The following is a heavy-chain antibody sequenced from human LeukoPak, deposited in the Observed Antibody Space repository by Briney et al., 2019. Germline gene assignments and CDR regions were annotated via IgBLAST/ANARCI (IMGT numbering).Heavy chain of an antibody. CDR2: ISYDGSNK. J-gene: IGHJ6*03. V-gene: IGHV3-30*03. CDR3: ARGYYYGSGSYYYYYYMDV. CDR1: GFTFSSHG. Sequence: PGGSLRLSCAASGFTFSSHGMSWVRQAPGKGLEWVAVISYDGSNKYYADSVKGRFTISRDNSKNTLYLQMNSLRAEDTAVYYCARGYYYGSGSYYYYYYMDVWGKGTTVTVSS. D-gene: IGHD3-10*01.